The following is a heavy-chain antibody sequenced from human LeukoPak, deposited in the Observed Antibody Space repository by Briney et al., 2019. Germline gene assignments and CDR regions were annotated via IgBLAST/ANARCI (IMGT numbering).Heavy chain of an antibody. J-gene: IGHJ4*02. D-gene: IGHD3-10*01. V-gene: IGHV1-46*01. Sequence: EASVKVSCKASGYTFTSYYMHWVRQAPGQGLEWMGVMKPSTSSTTYAQKFQGRLTMTREASTNTVYMDLSSLRSDDTAVYYCARDRAMVRGVIITSGLAYWGQGTLVTVSA. CDR3: ARDRAMVRGVIITSGLAY. CDR2: MKPSTSST. CDR1: GYTFTSYY.